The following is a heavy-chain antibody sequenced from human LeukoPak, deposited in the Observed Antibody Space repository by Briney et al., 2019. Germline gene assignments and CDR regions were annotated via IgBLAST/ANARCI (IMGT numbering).Heavy chain of an antibody. CDR2: VDPEDGET. CDR1: GYTFTDYY. J-gene: IGHJ5*02. D-gene: IGHD2/OR15-2a*01. V-gene: IGHV1-69-2*01. CDR3: TTEGGFYDTQPHP. Sequence: ASVKVSCKASGYTFTDYYIHWVQQAPGQGLEWMGRVDPEDGETMYAEKFKGRVTILADTSTDTAYMELTSLRSNDTALYYCTTEGGFYDTQPHPWGQGTLVTVSS.